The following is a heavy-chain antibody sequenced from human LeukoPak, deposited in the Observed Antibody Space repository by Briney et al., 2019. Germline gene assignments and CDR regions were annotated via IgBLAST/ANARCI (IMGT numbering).Heavy chain of an antibody. CDR2: IKQDGSEK. J-gene: IGHJ5*02. CDR1: GFTFTNYW. Sequence: PGGSLRLSCAASGFTFTNYWMSWVRQAPGKGLEWVANIKQDGSEKYYVDSVKGRFTISRDNAKNSLYLQMNSLRAEDTAVYYCARDGDGYNPRGQGTLVTVSS. V-gene: IGHV3-7*01. D-gene: IGHD5-24*01. CDR3: ARDGDGYNP.